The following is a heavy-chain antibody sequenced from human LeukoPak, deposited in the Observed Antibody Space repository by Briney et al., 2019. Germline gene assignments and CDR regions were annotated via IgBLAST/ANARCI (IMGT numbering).Heavy chain of an antibody. J-gene: IGHJ1*01. Sequence: ASVKVSCKASGYTFTGYYMHWVRQAPGQGREWMGWINPNSGGTNYAQKFQGRVTMTRDTSISTAYMELSRLRSDDTAVYYCARVLWFGELPEFQHWGQGTLVTVSS. CDR2: INPNSGGT. CDR3: ARVLWFGELPEFQH. V-gene: IGHV1-2*02. CDR1: GYTFTGYY. D-gene: IGHD3-10*01.